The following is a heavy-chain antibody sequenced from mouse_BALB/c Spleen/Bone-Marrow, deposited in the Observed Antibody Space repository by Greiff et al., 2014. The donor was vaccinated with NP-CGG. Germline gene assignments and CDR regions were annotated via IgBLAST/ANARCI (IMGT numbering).Heavy chain of an antibody. CDR3: ARSTATGFAY. CDR2: VNPNNGDI. CDR1: GYSFTGYY. Sequence: VQLQQSGPDLVKPGASVKISCKASGYSFTGYYMYWVKQSLGKSLEWIGRVNPNNGDISYNQKFKGKAILTVDKSSSTAYMELRSLTSDDAAVYYCARSTATGFAYWGQGTLVTVSA. J-gene: IGHJ3*01. D-gene: IGHD1-2*01. V-gene: IGHV1-18*01.